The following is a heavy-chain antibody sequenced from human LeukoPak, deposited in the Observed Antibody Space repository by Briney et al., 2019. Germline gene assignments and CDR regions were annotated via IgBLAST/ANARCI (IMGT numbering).Heavy chain of an antibody. CDR3: ARDSSSWYGNYYYGMDV. CDR1: GFTFSSYS. D-gene: IGHD6-13*01. J-gene: IGHJ6*04. V-gene: IGHV3-21*01. Sequence: GGSLRLSCAASGFTFSSYSMNWVRQAPGKGPEWVSSISSSSSYIYYADSVKGRFTISRDNAKNSLYLQMNSLRAEDTAVYYCARDSSSWYGNYYYGMDVWGKGTTVTVSS. CDR2: ISSSSSYI.